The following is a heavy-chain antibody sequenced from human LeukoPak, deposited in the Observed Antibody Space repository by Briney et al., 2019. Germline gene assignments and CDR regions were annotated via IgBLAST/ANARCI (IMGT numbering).Heavy chain of an antibody. D-gene: IGHD3-16*01. V-gene: IGHV3-23*01. CDR2: ITANGGST. J-gene: IGHJ5*02. CDR3: ARLNGPAITTFGGVTWFDP. Sequence: WGSLRLSCVASGFSLSSYGMSWVRQAPGKGLEGVSAITANGGSTYYAGSVQGRFTISKDNSKDTLYLQMNSLRAEDTAIYYCARLNGPAITTFGGVTWFDPWGQGTLVTVSS. CDR1: GFSLSSYG.